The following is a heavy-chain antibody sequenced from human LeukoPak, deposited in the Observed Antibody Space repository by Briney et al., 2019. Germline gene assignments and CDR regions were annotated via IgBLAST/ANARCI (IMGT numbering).Heavy chain of an antibody. CDR2: IYSGGST. Sequence: PGGSLRLSCAASGFTVSSNYMSWVRQAPGKGLERVSVIYSGGSTYYADSVKGRFTISRDNSKNTLYLQMNSLRPEDSAVYYCARGFQWLRFDPMFDYWGQGTLVTVSS. V-gene: IGHV3-66*01. CDR3: ARGFQWLRFDPMFDY. J-gene: IGHJ4*02. CDR1: GFTVSSNY. D-gene: IGHD5-12*01.